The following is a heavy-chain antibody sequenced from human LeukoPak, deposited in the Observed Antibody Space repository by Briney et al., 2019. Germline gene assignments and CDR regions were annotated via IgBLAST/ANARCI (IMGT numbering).Heavy chain of an antibody. V-gene: IGHV4-59*01. CDR2: IYYSGST. CDR3: ARSHYGDYFELFY. J-gene: IGHJ4*02. D-gene: IGHD4-17*01. Sequence: SETLSLTCTVSGGSISSSYWSWIRQPPGKGLEWIGYIYYSGSTDYNPSLKSRVTISVDTSKNQFSLKLSSVTAADTAVYYCARSHYGDYFELFYWGQGTLVTVSS. CDR1: GGSISSSY.